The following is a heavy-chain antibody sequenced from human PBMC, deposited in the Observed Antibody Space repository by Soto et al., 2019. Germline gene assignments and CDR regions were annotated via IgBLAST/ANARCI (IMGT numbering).Heavy chain of an antibody. CDR1: GFTFSSYA. Sequence: GGSLRLSCAASGFTFSSYAMSWVRQAPGKGLEWVSAISGSGGSTYYADSVKGRFTISRDNSKNTLYLQMNSLRAEDTAVYYFAKDTYYYDSSGYYSFNYFDYWGQGTLVTVSS. V-gene: IGHV3-23*01. CDR2: ISGSGGST. CDR3: AKDTYYYDSSGYYSFNYFDY. J-gene: IGHJ4*02. D-gene: IGHD3-22*01.